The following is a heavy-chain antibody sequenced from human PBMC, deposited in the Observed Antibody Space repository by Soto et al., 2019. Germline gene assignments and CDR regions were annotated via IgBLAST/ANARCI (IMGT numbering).Heavy chain of an antibody. CDR1: GGSISSGGYY. V-gene: IGHV4-31*03. Sequence: QVQLQESGPGLVKPSQTLSLTCTVSGGSISSGGYYWSWIRQHPGKGLEWIGYIYYSGSTYYNPSLKSRVTISVDTSKNQFSLKLSSVTAADTAVYYCARSGHLEWLSQSGWFDPWGQGTLVTVSS. D-gene: IGHD3-3*01. CDR3: ARSGHLEWLSQSGWFDP. CDR2: IYYSGST. J-gene: IGHJ5*02.